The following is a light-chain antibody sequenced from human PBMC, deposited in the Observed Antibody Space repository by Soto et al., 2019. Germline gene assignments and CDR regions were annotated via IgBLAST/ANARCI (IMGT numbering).Light chain of an antibody. CDR3: QQYSIWRT. J-gene: IGKJ1*01. CDR1: QSVISS. V-gene: IGKV3-15*01. CDR2: GAS. Sequence: EIVVTQSPALLSVSPGERVTLSCRASQSVISSIAWYQQKLGQAPRLLIYGASTRATGIPARFSGSGSGTEFTLTISGLQSEDFAVYYCQQYSIWRTFGQGTKVDTK.